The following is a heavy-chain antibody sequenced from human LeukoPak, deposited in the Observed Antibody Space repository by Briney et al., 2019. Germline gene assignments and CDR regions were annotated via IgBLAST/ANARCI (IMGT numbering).Heavy chain of an antibody. J-gene: IGHJ5*02. CDR1: GFTFDDYA. CDR2: ISGDGGST. V-gene: IGHV3-43*02. Sequence: RAGGSLRLSCAASGFTFDDYAMHWVRQAPGEGLEWVSLISGDGGSTYYADSVKGRFTISRDNSKNSLYLQMNSLRTEDTALYYCFPHNWFDPWGQGTLVTVSS. CDR3: FPHNWFDP.